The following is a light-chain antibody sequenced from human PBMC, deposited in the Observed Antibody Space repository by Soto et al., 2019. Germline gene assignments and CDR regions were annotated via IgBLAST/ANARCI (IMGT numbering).Light chain of an antibody. J-gene: IGKJ4*01. CDR1: QSVLYSSNNKKY. CDR3: QQYYSTPPT. CDR2: WAS. V-gene: IGKV4-1*01. Sequence: DIVMTQSPDSLAVSLGERATINCKSSQSVLYSSNNKKYLTWYQQKPGQPPKLLIYWASTRESGVPDRFSGSGSGTDFTLTISSLQAEDVAVYYCQQYYSTPPTFGGGTKVEI.